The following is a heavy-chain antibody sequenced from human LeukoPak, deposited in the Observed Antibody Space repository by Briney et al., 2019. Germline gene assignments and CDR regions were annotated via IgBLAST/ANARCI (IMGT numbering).Heavy chain of an antibody. Sequence: PGGSLRLSCAASGFTFSRKTMNWVRQAPGKGLEWVSYISSDSGTIYYADSVRGRFTISRDNAKNSLYLQMNSLRAEDTAVYYCARDLSVLVTFDYWGQGTLVTVSS. CDR2: ISSDSGTI. J-gene: IGHJ4*02. CDR1: GFTFSRKT. V-gene: IGHV3-48*01. CDR3: ARDLSVLVTFDY. D-gene: IGHD2/OR15-2a*01.